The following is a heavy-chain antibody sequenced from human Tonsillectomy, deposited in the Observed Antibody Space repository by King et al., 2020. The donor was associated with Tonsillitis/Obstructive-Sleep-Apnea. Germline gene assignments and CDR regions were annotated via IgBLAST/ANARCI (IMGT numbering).Heavy chain of an antibody. V-gene: IGHV3-49*05. D-gene: IGHD1-7*01. Sequence: VQMVESGGGLVKPGRSLRLSCTTSGFTFGDYALTWFRQAPGKGLEWVGFIRTKTYGATTEYAASVKGRFTISRDDSKSVAFLQMNSLKTDDTAVYYCTREELRPYSYYYNYMDIWGRGTQVTVSS. CDR1: GFTFGDYA. J-gene: IGHJ6*03. CDR2: IRTKTYGATT. CDR3: TREELRPYSYYYNYMDI.